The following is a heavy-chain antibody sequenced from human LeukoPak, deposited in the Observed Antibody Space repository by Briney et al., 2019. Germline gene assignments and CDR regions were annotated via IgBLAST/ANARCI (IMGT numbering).Heavy chain of an antibody. Sequence: SETLSLTCAVYGGSFSGYYWSWIRQPPGKGLEWIGEINHSGSTNYNPSLKSRVTISVDTSKNQFSLKLSSVTAADTAVYYCAGSFDYSTPFGMDVWGQGTTVTVSS. CDR3: AGSFDYSTPFGMDV. CDR2: INHSGST. J-gene: IGHJ6*02. V-gene: IGHV4-34*01. CDR1: GGSFSGYY. D-gene: IGHD4-11*01.